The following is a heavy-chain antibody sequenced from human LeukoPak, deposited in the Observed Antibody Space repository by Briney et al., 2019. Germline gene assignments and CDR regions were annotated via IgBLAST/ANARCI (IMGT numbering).Heavy chain of an antibody. J-gene: IGHJ4*02. V-gene: IGHV4-39*01. CDR2: IYYSGST. CDR1: GGSISSSSYY. CDR3: ARLFAEVTADY. Sequence: SETLSLTCTVSGGSISSSSYYWGWIRQPPGKGLEWIGSIYYSGSTYYNPSLKGRVTISVDTSKNQFSLKLSSVTAADTAVYYCARLFAEVTADYWGQGTLVTVSS. D-gene: IGHD4-23*01.